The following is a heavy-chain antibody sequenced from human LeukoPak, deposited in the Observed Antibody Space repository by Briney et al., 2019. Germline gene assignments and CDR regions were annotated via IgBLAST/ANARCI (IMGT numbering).Heavy chain of an antibody. CDR3: ARDQNIVATDRWVRYYGMDV. J-gene: IGHJ6*02. CDR1: GYTFTSYA. V-gene: IGHV1-3*01. CDR2: INAGNGST. D-gene: IGHD5-12*01. Sequence: VASVKVSCKASGYTFTSYAMHWVRQAPGQRLEWMGWINAGNGSTKYSQKFQGRVTITRDTSASTAYMELSSLRSEDTAVYYCARDQNIVATDRWVRYYGMDVWGQGTTVTVSS.